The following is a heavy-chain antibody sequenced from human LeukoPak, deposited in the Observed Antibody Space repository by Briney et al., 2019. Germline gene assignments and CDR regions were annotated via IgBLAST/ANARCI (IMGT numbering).Heavy chain of an antibody. J-gene: IGHJ5*02. V-gene: IGHV3-30-3*01. CDR3: AAGGTYYYNSSGYLYEP. Sequence: GGSLRLSCAASGFTFSSYAMHWVRQAPGKGLEWVAVISYDGSNKYYADSVKGRFTISRDNSKNTLYLQMNSLRAEDTAVYYCAAGGTYYYNSSGYLYEPWGQGTLVTVSS. D-gene: IGHD3-22*01. CDR2: ISYDGSNK. CDR1: GFTFSSYA.